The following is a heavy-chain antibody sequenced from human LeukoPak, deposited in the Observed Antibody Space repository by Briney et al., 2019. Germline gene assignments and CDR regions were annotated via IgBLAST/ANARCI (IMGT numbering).Heavy chain of an antibody. Sequence: GGSLRLSCAVSGFTVSGNYMSWVRQAPGKGPEWVSLIYSGGTTYYADSVKGRFTISRDNSKGTVYLQMNSLRPEDTAVYYCAKDDAWLQYGNWGRGTLVTVSS. J-gene: IGHJ4*02. CDR2: IYSGGTT. V-gene: IGHV3-53*01. CDR1: GFTVSGNY. D-gene: IGHD5-24*01. CDR3: AKDDAWLQYGN.